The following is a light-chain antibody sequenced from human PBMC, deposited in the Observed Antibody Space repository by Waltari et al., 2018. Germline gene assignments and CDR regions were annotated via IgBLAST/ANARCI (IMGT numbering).Light chain of an antibody. Sequence: DIQMSQSPSSLSASVGDRVTITCRASQGISTYLNWYQQKPGKAPKLLIYYSNTLASGVPSRFSGSGSGTEFTLTISSLQPEDFTTYYCQQCNSYPLTFGGGTKVEIK. V-gene: IGKV1-9*01. J-gene: IGKJ4*01. CDR3: QQCNSYPLT. CDR2: YSN. CDR1: QGISTY.